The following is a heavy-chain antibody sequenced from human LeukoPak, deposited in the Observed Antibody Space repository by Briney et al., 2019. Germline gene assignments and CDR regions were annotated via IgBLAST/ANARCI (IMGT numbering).Heavy chain of an antibody. J-gene: IGHJ4*02. V-gene: IGHV3-30-3*01. CDR3: AREGEEMPTINYFDY. CDR1: GFTFSSYA. D-gene: IGHD5-24*01. Sequence: GRSLRLSCAASGFTFSSYAMHWVRQAPGKGLEWVAVISYDGSNKYYADSVKGRFTISRDNSKNTLYLQMNSLRAEDTAVYYWAREGEEMPTINYFDYWGQGPLVTVSS. CDR2: ISYDGSNK.